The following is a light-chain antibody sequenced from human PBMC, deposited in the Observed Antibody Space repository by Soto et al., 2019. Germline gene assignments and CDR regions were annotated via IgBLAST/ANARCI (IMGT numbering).Light chain of an antibody. CDR2: SNN. CDR3: AAWDDSLKVV. CDR1: SSNIGSNT. J-gene: IGLJ2*01. Sequence: QSVLTQPPSASGTPGQRVTISCSGSSSNIGSNTVNWYQQLPGTAPKLLIYSNNQRPSGVPDRFSGSKSGTSASLAISGLQSEDEDDYYCAAWDDSLKVVFGGGTKLTVL. V-gene: IGLV1-44*01.